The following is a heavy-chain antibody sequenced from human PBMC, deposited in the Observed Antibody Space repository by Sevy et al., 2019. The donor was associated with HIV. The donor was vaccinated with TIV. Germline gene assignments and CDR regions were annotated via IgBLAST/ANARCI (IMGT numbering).Heavy chain of an antibody. CDR1: GYTFTSYY. Sequence: ASVKVSCKASGYTFTSYYMHWVRQAPGQGLEWMGIINPSGGSTSYAQKFQGRVTMTTDTSTSTAYMELRSLRSDDTAVYYCARDYSHHFDYWGQGTLVTVSS. CDR3: ARDYSHHFDY. V-gene: IGHV1-46*01. D-gene: IGHD6-13*01. CDR2: INPSGGST. J-gene: IGHJ4*02.